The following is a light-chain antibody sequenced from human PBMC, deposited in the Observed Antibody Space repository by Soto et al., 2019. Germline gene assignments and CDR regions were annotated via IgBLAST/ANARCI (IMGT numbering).Light chain of an antibody. J-gene: IGLJ2*01. Sequence: QLVLTQSPSASASLGASVKLTCTLSSGHSSYAIAWHQQQPDKGPRYLMKLNSDGSHSKGDGIPDRFSGSSSGAERYLTISSLQSEDEADYYCQTWGSGIRVVFGGGTKLTVL. CDR1: SGHSSYA. CDR2: LNSDGSH. V-gene: IGLV4-69*01. CDR3: QTWGSGIRVV.